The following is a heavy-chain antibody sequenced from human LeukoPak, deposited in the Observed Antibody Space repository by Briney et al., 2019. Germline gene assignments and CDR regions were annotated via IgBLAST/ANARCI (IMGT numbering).Heavy chain of an antibody. CDR3: AKGTSRTQLNFDY. D-gene: IGHD5-18*01. CDR1: GFTFSSYA. CDR2: ISGSGGST. V-gene: IGHV3-23*01. J-gene: IGHJ4*02. Sequence: GGSLRLSCAASGFTFSSYATSWVRQAPGKGLEWVSAISGSGGSTYYADSVKGRFTISRDNSKNTLYLQMKSLRAEDPAVYYCAKGTSRTQLNFDYWGQGTLVTVSS.